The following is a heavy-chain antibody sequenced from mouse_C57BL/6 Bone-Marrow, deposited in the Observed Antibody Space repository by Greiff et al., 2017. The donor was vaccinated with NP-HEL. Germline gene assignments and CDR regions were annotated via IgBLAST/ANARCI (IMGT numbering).Heavy chain of an antibody. V-gene: IGHV1-69*01. Sequence: VQLQQPGAELVMPGASVKLSCKASGYTFTSYWMHWVKQRPGQGLEWIGEIDPSDSYTNYNQKFKGKSTLTVDKSSSTAYMQLSSLTSEDSAVYYCARRGDYVYFDYWGQGTTLTVSS. J-gene: IGHJ2*01. D-gene: IGHD2-4*01. CDR3: ARRGDYVYFDY. CDR1: GYTFTSYW. CDR2: IDPSDSYT.